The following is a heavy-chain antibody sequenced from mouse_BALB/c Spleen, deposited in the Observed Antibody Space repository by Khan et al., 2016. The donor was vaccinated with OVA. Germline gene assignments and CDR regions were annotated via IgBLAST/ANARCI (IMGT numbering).Heavy chain of an antibody. Sequence: QMQLEESGAELVRPGASVKLSCKTSGYIFNSYWIHWVKQRSGQGLEWIARIYPGTDNSYYNEKFKDKATLTADKSSSTAYMQLSSLKSEYSDVYCCAREEALYHFDHWGQGTTLTVSS. J-gene: IGHJ2*01. D-gene: IGHD3-2*02. V-gene: IGHV1-76*01. CDR3: AREEALYHFDH. CDR2: IYPGTDNS. CDR1: GYIFNSYW.